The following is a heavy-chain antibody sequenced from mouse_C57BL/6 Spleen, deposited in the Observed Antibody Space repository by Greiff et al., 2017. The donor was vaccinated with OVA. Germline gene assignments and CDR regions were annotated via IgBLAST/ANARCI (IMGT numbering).Heavy chain of an antibody. V-gene: IGHV3-6*01. Sequence: EVQLQESGPGLVKPSPSLSLTCSVTGYSITSGYYWNWIRQFPGNKLEWMGYIRYDGSNNYNPSLKNRISITRDTSKNQFFLKLNSVTTEDTATYSCARGAYYSNYFIPCDYWGQGTTLTVSS. CDR2: IRYDGSN. CDR3: ARGAYYSNYFIPCDY. CDR1: GYSITSGYY. J-gene: IGHJ2*01. D-gene: IGHD2-5*01.